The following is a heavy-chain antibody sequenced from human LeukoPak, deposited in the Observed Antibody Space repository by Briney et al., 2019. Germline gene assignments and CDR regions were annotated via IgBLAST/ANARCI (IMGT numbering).Heavy chain of an antibody. V-gene: IGHV1-2*05. CDR1: GYTFTGYY. D-gene: IGHD3-3*01. CDR2: INPNSGGA. J-gene: IGHJ6*02. CDR3: AREPASITIFGVVPGDYYGMDV. Sequence: ASVTVSSMATGYTFTGYYMHWVRQAPGQGLEWMGRINPNSGGANYPQKFQGRVTMTRDTSISTAYLELSRLRSDDTDVYYFAREPASITIFGVVPGDYYGMDVWGQGTTVTVSS.